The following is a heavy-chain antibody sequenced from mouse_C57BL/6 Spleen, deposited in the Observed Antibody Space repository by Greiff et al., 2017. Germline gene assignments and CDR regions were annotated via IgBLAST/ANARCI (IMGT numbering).Heavy chain of an antibody. CDR2: IYYSGTI. CDR1: GISLTTGHYR. V-gene: IGHV3-5*01. CDR3: ARGRGGCYFDD. J-gene: IGHJ2*01. Sequence: VQLKESGPGLVKPSQTVFLTCTVTGISLTTGHYRWSWIRQFPGNKLEWIGYIYYSGTITYNPSLTSRTTITSHTPENQFFLEMNSLTAEDTAPYCCARGRGGCYFDDWGQGTTLTVSS.